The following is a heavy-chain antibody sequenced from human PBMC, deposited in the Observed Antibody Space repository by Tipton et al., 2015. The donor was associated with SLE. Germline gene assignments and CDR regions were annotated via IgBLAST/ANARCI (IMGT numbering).Heavy chain of an antibody. V-gene: IGHV4-59*02. Sequence: LRLSCAASGFTVSSNYMSWVRQAPGKGLEWIGYIYYSGSTNYNPSLKSRVTISVDTSKNQFSLKLSSVTAADTAVYYCAREETSHFGYYYYGMDVWGQGTTVTVSS. D-gene: IGHD3-10*01. J-gene: IGHJ6*02. CDR1: GFTVSSNY. CDR2: IYYSGST. CDR3: AREETSHFGYYYYGMDV.